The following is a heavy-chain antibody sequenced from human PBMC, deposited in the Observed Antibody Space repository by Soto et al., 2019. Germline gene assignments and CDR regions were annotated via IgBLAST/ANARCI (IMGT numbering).Heavy chain of an antibody. J-gene: IGHJ3*02. Sequence: PSEALSLTCTASGGSISSGNDYWSWIRQPPGKGLEWIGYIDHSGSTYYNPSLKSRVTISLDRSKNQFSLKLSSVAVADTAVYYCARGIFYALDIWGQGTMVTV. D-gene: IGHD3-9*01. CDR1: GGSISSGNDY. CDR2: IDHSGST. CDR3: ARGIFYALDI. V-gene: IGHV4-30-2*01.